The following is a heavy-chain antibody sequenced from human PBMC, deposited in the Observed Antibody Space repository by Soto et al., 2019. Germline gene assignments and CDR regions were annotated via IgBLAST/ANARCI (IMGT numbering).Heavy chain of an antibody. D-gene: IGHD3-16*01. V-gene: IGHV5-51*01. CDR1: GYSFSSYW. J-gene: IGHJ4*02. CDR3: ARYEDFMQQAYDY. CDR2: FYPGDSDT. Sequence: PGESLKISCKGSGYSFSSYWIAWVRQVPGKGLEWVGIFYPGDSDTRYSPSFQGQVTISADKSITTAYLQWSSLKASDTAMYYCARYEDFMQQAYDYWGQGTQVTVSS.